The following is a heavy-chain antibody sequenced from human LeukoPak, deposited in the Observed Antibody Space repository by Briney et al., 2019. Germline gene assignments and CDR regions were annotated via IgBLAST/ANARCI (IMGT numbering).Heavy chain of an antibody. Sequence: GGSLRLSCAASGFTFSSYSMNWVRQAPGKGLEWVSSISSSSSYIYYADSVKGRFTISRDNAKNSLYLQMNSLRAEDTAVYYCVPSPTKYNWFDPWGQGTLVTVSS. CDR3: VPSPTKYNWFDP. CDR1: GFTFSSYS. CDR2: ISSSSSYI. D-gene: IGHD1/OR15-1a*01. J-gene: IGHJ5*02. V-gene: IGHV3-21*01.